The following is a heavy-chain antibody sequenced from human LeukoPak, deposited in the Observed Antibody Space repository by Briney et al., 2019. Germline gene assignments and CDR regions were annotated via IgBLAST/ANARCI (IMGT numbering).Heavy chain of an antibody. J-gene: IGHJ4*02. Sequence: GGSLRLSCAASGFTFSSYAMSWVRQAPGKGLEWVSAISGSGRSAYFAGSVEGRFTISRDNSKNMLYLQMNSLRAEDTAVYYCAKETQFGGVIVTNFDYWGQGTLVTVSS. CDR2: ISGSGRSA. CDR3: AKETQFGGVIVTNFDY. CDR1: GFTFSSYA. V-gene: IGHV3-23*01. D-gene: IGHD3-16*02.